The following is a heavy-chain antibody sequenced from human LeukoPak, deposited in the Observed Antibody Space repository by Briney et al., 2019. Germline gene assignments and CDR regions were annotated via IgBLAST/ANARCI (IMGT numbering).Heavy chain of an antibody. CDR1: SGSFSGYN. Sequence: SETPSLTCAVYSGSFSGYNWNWIRQSPGKGLEWIGEINQSGRINYNPSLKSRVTISVDTSKNQFSLKLTSLTAADTAVYYCAREAAIATAIVWFDPWGQGTLVTVTS. CDR3: AREAAIATAIVWFDP. J-gene: IGHJ5*02. V-gene: IGHV4-34*01. CDR2: INQSGRI. D-gene: IGHD6-13*01.